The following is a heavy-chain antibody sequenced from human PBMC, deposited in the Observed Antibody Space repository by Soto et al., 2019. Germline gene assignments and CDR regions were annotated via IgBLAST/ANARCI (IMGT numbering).Heavy chain of an antibody. CDR2: VDGSGFTS. Sequence: EVQLLESGGGLVQPGGSLRLSCAASGLTFNSYAMTWFRQAPGRGLEWVSGVDGSGFTSYHADSVKGRFTISRDNSKNTLYLQMNSLRAEDTAVYYCAKALGLYCGGDCFDAFDVWGQGAMVSVSS. J-gene: IGHJ3*01. V-gene: IGHV3-23*01. CDR3: AKALGLYCGGDCFDAFDV. CDR1: GLTFNSYA. D-gene: IGHD2-21*02.